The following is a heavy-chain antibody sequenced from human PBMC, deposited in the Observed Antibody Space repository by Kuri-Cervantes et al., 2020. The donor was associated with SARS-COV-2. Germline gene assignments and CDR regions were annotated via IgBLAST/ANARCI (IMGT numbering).Heavy chain of an antibody. CDR1: GFSFKTYA. CDR2: ISDSGGST. CDR3: AKCGELLTSSYYYYGMDV. V-gene: IGHV3-23*01. Sequence: GGSLRPSCEASGFSFKTYAMSWVRQAPGKGLEWVSAISDSGGSTYYADSVKGRFTITRDNSKNTLYLQMNSLRAEDTAVYYCAKCGELLTSSYYYYGMDVWGQGTTVTVSS. D-gene: IGHD1-26*01. J-gene: IGHJ6*02.